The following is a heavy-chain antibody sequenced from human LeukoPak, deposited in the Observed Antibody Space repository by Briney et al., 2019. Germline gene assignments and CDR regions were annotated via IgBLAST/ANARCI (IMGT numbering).Heavy chain of an antibody. D-gene: IGHD6-13*01. V-gene: IGHV1-2*06. Sequence: ASVKVSCKASGYTFTGYCMHWVRQAPGQGLEWMGRINPNSGGTNYAQKFQGRVTMTRDTSISTAYMELSRLRSDDAAVYYCARDYSSSWYGWFDPWGQGTLVTVSS. CDR1: GYTFTGYC. CDR3: ARDYSSSWYGWFDP. CDR2: INPNSGGT. J-gene: IGHJ5*02.